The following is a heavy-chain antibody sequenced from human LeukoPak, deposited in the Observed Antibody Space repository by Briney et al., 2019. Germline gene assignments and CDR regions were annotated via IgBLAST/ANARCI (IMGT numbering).Heavy chain of an antibody. CDR3: ARTLRRTRLDAFDI. V-gene: IGHV5-51*01. J-gene: IGHJ3*02. D-gene: IGHD6-19*01. CDR2: IYLGDSDT. Sequence: GESLKISCQVSGCTFTSYWIGWVRQMPGKGLEWMGIIYLGDSDTRYSPSFQGQVTISADKSISTAYLQWRSLKASDTAMYHCARTLRRTRLDAFDIWGQGTMVTVSS. CDR1: GCTFTSYW.